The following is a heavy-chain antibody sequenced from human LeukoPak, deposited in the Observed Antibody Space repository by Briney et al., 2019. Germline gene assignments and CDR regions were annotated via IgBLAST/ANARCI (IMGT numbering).Heavy chain of an antibody. V-gene: IGHV3-53*01. CDR1: GFTVSSNY. J-gene: IGHJ4*02. CDR3: AKGGLYYYDSSGYFDY. Sequence: GGSLRLSCAASGFTVSSNYMSWVRQAPGKGLEWVSVIYSGGSTYYADSVKGRFTISRDNSKNTLYLQMNSLRAEDTAVYYCAKGGLYYYDSSGYFDYWGQGTLVTVSS. CDR2: IYSGGST. D-gene: IGHD3-22*01.